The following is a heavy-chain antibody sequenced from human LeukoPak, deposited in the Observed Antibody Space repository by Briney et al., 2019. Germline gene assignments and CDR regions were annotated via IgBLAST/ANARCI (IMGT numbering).Heavy chain of an antibody. Sequence: SVKVSCKASGYTFTSYDINWVRQATGQGLEWMGWMNPNSGNTGYAQKFQGRVTMTRNTSISTAYMELSSLRSEDTAVYYCARGWVPAAMRTGRTKYYFDYWGQGTLVTVSS. CDR1: GYTFTSYD. CDR2: MNPNSGNT. J-gene: IGHJ4*02. D-gene: IGHD2-2*01. CDR3: ARGWVPAAMRTGRTKYYFDY. V-gene: IGHV1-8*01.